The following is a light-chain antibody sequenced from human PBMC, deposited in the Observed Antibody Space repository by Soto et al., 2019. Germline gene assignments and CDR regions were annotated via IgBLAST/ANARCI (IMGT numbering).Light chain of an antibody. J-gene: IGKJ2*01. CDR3: QHYGSLPYI. CDR2: AAS. V-gene: IGKV1-33*01. CDR1: QDISNH. Sequence: DIQMTQSPSSLSASVGDSVTITCQASQDISNHLNWYQHKPGEAPKLLIYAASNLETGVPSRFNGRGSGTDFTFTINTLQPEDIAIYYCQHYGSLPYIFGQGTTLEIK.